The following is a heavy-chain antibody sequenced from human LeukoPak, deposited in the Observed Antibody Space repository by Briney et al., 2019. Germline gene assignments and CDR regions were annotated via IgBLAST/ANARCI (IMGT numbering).Heavy chain of an antibody. J-gene: IGHJ4*02. CDR2: ISYDGSNK. CDR1: GFTFSSYG. CDR3: AKDQAPYYYDSSGYWDY. Sequence: PGGSLILSCAASGFTFSSYGMHWVRQAPGKGLEWVAVISYDGSNKYYADSVKGRFTISRDNSKNTLYLQMNSLRAEDTAVYYCAKDQAPYYYDSSGYWDYWGQGTLVTVSS. V-gene: IGHV3-30*18. D-gene: IGHD3-22*01.